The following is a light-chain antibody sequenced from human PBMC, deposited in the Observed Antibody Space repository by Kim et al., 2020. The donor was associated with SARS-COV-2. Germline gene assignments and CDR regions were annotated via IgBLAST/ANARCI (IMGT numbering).Light chain of an antibody. V-gene: IGKV3-20*01. J-gene: IGKJ5*01. CDR3: QQYGSTPFT. CDR1: QRVGIKF. CDR2: STS. Sequence: EIVLTQSPDTLSLSLGERATLSCRASQRVGIKFLGWYQQNPGQAPRLLIYSTSDRATGTPDRFSGSGSGTDYALTIDRLEPDDFAVYYCQQYGSTPFTFGRGTRLEIK.